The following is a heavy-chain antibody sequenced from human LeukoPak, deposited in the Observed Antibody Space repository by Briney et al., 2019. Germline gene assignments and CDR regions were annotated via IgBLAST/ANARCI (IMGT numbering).Heavy chain of an antibody. CDR1: GFTFSSYI. CDR2: ISGGSDYI. V-gene: IGHV3-21*01. CDR3: ARVSTTVTRGGFDP. D-gene: IGHD4-11*01. J-gene: IGHJ5*02. Sequence: GGSLRLSCAASGFTFSSYIMTWVRQAPGKGLEWVSAISGGSDYIYYADSVKGRFTISRDNAKNSLYLQMNSQRAEDTAVYYCARVSTTVTRGGFDPWGQGTLVTVSS.